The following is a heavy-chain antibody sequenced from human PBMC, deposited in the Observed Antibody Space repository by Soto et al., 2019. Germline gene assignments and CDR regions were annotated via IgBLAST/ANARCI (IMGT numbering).Heavy chain of an antibody. CDR2: INHSGST. D-gene: IGHD3-10*01. V-gene: IGHV4-34*01. J-gene: IGHJ6*02. CDR1: GGSFSGYY. CDR3: AGPMVRGDYYYGMDV. Sequence: QVQLQQWGAGLLKPSETLSLTCAVYGGSFSGYYWSWIRQPPGKGLEWIGEINHSGSTNYNPSLKSRVTISVDTSKNQFSLKLSSVTAADTGVYYCAGPMVRGDYYYGMDVWGQGTTVTVSS.